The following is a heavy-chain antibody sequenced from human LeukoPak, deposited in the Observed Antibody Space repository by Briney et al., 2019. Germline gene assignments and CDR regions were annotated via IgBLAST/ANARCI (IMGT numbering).Heavy chain of an antibody. Sequence: ASVKVSCKASGGTFSSYAISWVRQAPGQGLEWMGGIIPIFGTANYAQKFQGRVTITADESTSTAYMELSSLRSEDTAVYYCARLGYCSSTSCSHFDYWGQGTLVTVSS. J-gene: IGHJ4*02. CDR3: ARLGYCSSTSCSHFDY. CDR2: IIPIFGTA. V-gene: IGHV1-69*13. D-gene: IGHD2-2*01. CDR1: GGTFSSYA.